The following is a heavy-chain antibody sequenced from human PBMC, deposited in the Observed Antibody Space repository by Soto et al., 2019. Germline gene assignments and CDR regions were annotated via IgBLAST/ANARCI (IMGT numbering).Heavy chain of an antibody. V-gene: IGHV3-11*01. CDR1: GFTFSDYY. CDR3: ARSPTSPYSNYPYYYYYGMDV. Sequence: QVQLVESGGGLVKPGGSLRLSCAASGFTFSDYYMSWIRQAPGKGLEWVSYISSSGSTIYYADSVKGRFTISRDNAKNSLYLQMNSLRAEDTAVYYCARSPTSPYSNYPYYYYYGMDVWGQGTTVTVSS. CDR2: ISSSGSTI. D-gene: IGHD4-4*01. J-gene: IGHJ6*02.